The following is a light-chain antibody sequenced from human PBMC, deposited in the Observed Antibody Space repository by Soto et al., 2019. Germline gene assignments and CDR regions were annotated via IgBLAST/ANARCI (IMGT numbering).Light chain of an antibody. Sequence: DIRMNQFPSSVFAAXGDRVTIHCLARKRVNYFVNGYQQKPGRAPKIXXDGASSLQGVGPSRFSCSGSGTDFTRSITSLQPEDFATYYGQQTSSTPLTFGGGTKVDIK. V-gene: IGKV1-39*01. CDR1: KRVNYF. CDR3: QQTSSTPLT. CDR2: GAS. J-gene: IGKJ4*02.